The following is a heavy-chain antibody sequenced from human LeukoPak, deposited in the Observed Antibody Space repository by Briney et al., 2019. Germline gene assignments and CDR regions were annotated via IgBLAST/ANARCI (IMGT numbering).Heavy chain of an antibody. V-gene: IGHV1-24*01. J-gene: IGHJ4*02. CDR1: GYTLTELS. CDR3: ATAITAMALEGLDY. CDR2: FDPEDGET. Sequence: ASVKVSCKVSGYTLTELSMHWVRQAPGKGLEWMGGFDPEDGETIYAQKFQGRVTKTEDTSTDTAYMELSNLRSEDTAVYYCATAITAMALEGLDYWGQGTLVTVSS. D-gene: IGHD5-18*01.